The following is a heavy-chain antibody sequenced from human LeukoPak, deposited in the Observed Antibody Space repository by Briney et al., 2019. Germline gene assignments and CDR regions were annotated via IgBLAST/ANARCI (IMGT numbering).Heavy chain of an antibody. V-gene: IGHV4-59*01. J-gene: IGHJ4*02. CDR2: IYFSGTT. Sequence: PSETLSLTCTVSGGSISSYYWSWIRQPPGKGLKWFGYIYFSGTTNYNPSLKSRVTVLVDTSKNQFSLKLRSVTAADTAVYYCARGRGYGRTFDYWGQGTLVTVSS. D-gene: IGHD5-18*01. CDR1: GGSISSYY. CDR3: ARGRGYGRTFDY.